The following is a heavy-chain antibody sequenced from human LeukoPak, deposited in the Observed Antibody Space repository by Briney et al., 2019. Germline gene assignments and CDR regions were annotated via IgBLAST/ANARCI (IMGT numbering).Heavy chain of an antibody. Sequence: ASVKVSCKASGYTLTSYGISWVRQAPGQGLEWMGWISAYNGNTNYAQKLQGRVTMTTDTSTSTAYMELRSLRYDDTAVYYCARDGRDYDYVWGSYRSDAFDIWGQGTMVTVSS. CDR3: ARDGRDYDYVWGSYRSDAFDI. CDR2: ISAYNGNT. J-gene: IGHJ3*02. CDR1: GYTLTSYG. D-gene: IGHD3-16*02. V-gene: IGHV1-18*04.